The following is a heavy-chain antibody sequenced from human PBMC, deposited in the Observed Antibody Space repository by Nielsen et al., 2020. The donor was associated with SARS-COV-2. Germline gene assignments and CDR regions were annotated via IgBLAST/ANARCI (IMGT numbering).Heavy chain of an antibody. Sequence: GESLKISCAASGFIFSSYWMSWVRQAPGKGLEWVSAISGSGGSTYYADSVKGRFTISRDNSKNTLYLQMNSLRAEDTAVYYCAKDRYTIFGVVAYFDYWGQGTLVTVSS. CDR1: GFIFSSYW. CDR3: AKDRYTIFGVVAYFDY. CDR2: ISGSGGST. D-gene: IGHD3-3*01. J-gene: IGHJ4*02. V-gene: IGHV3-23*01.